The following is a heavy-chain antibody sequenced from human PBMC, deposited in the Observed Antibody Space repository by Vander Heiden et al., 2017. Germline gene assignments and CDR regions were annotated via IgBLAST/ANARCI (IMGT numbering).Heavy chain of an antibody. CDR3: ARHFGDKRATIFPVGY. CDR1: GGSISSSSYY. CDR2: IYYSGST. Sequence: QLQLQESGPGLVKPSETLSLTCTVSGGSISSSSYYWGWIRQPPGKGLEWIGSIYYSGSTYYNPSLKSRVTISVDTSKNQFSLKLSSVTAAETAVYYCARHFGDKRATIFPVGYWGQGTLVTVYS. D-gene: IGHD3-3*01. V-gene: IGHV4-39*01. J-gene: IGHJ4*02.